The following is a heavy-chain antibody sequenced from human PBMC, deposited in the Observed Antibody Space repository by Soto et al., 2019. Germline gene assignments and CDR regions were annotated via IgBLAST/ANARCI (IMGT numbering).Heavy chain of an antibody. J-gene: IGHJ4*02. D-gene: IGHD3-10*01. CDR2: IYYSGST. Sequence: PSETLSLTCTVSGGSISSSSYYWGWIRQPPGKGLEWIGSIYYSGSTYYNPSLKSRVTISVDTSKNQFSLKLSSVTAADTAVYYCARQGVRGVIITVFDYWGQGTLVTVSS. V-gene: IGHV4-39*01. CDR1: GGSISSSSYY. CDR3: ARQGVRGVIITVFDY.